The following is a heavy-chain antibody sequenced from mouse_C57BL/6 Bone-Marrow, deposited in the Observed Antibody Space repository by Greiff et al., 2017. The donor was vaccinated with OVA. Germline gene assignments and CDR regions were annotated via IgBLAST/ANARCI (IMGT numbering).Heavy chain of an antibody. J-gene: IGHJ2*01. CDR1: GYTFTDYY. D-gene: IGHD2-4*01. CDR2: INPNNGGT. V-gene: IGHV1-26*01. Sequence: EVQLQQSGPELVKPGASVKISCKASGYTFTDYYMNWVKQSHGKSLEWIGDINPNNGGTSYNQKFKGKATLTVDKSSSTAYMELRSLTSEDSAVYYCAYDYGPFDYWGQGTTLTVSS. CDR3: AYDYGPFDY.